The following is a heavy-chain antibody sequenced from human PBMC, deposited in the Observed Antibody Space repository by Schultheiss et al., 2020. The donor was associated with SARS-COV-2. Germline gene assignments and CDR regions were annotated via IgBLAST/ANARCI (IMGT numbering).Heavy chain of an antibody. CDR1: GYSFTSYW. D-gene: IGHD2-21*02. CDR3: ARGNCGGDCYAFDY. J-gene: IGHJ4*02. V-gene: IGHV5-51*01. CDR2: IYPGDSNT. Sequence: GGSLRLSCKGSGYSFTSYWIGWVRQRPGKGLEWMGIIYPGDSNTRYSPSFQGQVTISADKSISTAYLQWSSLEASDTAMYYCARGNCGGDCYAFDYWGQGTLVTVSS.